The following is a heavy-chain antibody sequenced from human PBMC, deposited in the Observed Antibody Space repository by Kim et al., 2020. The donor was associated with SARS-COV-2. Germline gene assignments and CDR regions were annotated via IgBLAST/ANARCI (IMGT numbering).Heavy chain of an antibody. CDR3: TRRAISGTANYYYGMDV. V-gene: IGHV3-73*01. D-gene: IGHD1-7*01. Sequence: GGSLRLSCAASGFTFSSYEMNWVRQAAGKGLEWVGRIRSKANSYATIYAASVKGRFTISRDDSKNTAYLQMNSLKTEDTAVYYCTRRAISGTANYYYGMDVWGQGTTVTVSS. CDR2: IRSKANSYAT. J-gene: IGHJ6*02. CDR1: GFTFSSYE.